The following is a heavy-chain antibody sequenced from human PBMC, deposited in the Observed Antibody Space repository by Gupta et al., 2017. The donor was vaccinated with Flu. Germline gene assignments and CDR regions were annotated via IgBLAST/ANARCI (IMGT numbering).Heavy chain of an antibody. CDR3: AIEGMWVGDYYYGMDV. J-gene: IGHJ6*02. Sequence: LQLQESCPGLVKPSETLSLTCTVSGGSISSSSYYWGWIRQPPGKGLEWIGSIYYSGSTYYNPSLKSRVTISVDTSKNQFSLKLSSVTAADTAVYYCAIEGMWVGDYYYGMDVWGQGTTVTVSS. CDR1: GGSISSSSYY. D-gene: IGHD1-26*01. V-gene: IGHV4-39*02. CDR2: IYYSGST.